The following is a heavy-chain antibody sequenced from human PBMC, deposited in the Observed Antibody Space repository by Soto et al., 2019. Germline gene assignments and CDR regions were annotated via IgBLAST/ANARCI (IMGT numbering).Heavy chain of an antibody. V-gene: IGHV4-39*07. D-gene: IGHD3-22*01. CDR3: ARAHYYDSSGYVDFDY. CDR1: GGSISSSGYY. Sequence: SETLSLTCTVSGGSISSSGYYWGWIRQPPGKGLEWIGSIYYSGSTYYNPSLKSRVTISVDTSKNQFSLKLSSVTAADTAVYYCARAHYYDSSGYVDFDYWGQGTLVTVSS. CDR2: IYYSGST. J-gene: IGHJ4*02.